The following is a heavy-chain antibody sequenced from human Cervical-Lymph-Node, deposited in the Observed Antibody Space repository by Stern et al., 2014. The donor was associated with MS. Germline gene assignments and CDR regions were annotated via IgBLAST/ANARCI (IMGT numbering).Heavy chain of an antibody. V-gene: IGHV3-33*01. J-gene: IGHJ4*02. Sequence: VQLVESGGGVVQPGRSLRLSCAASGFTFSYYGMNWVRQAPGKGLEWVAVMWYDGSNKYYADSVKGRFTISRDNSKNTLSLQMNSLRAEDTAAYYCARERWSSGWYFDYWGQGTLVTVSS. CDR1: GFTFSYYG. CDR3: ARERWSSGWYFDY. D-gene: IGHD6-19*01. CDR2: MWYDGSNK.